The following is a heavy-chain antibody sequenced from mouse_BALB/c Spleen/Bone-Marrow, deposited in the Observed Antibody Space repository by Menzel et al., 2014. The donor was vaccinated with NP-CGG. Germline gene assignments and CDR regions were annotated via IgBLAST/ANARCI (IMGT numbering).Heavy chain of an antibody. V-gene: IGHV5-9-2*01. CDR1: GFTFSSNG. CDR2: ISGGGNYT. D-gene: IGHD2-2*01. Sequence: EVMLVESGGGLVKPGGSLKLSCAASGFTFSSNGMSWVRQTPEKRLERVATISGGGNYTYYPDSVKGRFTISRDNAKNNLYLQMSSLRSEDTALYYCARNYYGYDGYFDYWGQGTTLTVSS. CDR3: ARNYYGYDGYFDY. J-gene: IGHJ2*01.